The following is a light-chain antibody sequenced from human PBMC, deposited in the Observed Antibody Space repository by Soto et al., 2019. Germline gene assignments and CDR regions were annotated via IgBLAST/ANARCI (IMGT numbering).Light chain of an antibody. CDR1: QSVSSY. Sequence: EIVMTQSPATLSVSPGETATLSCRASQSVSSYLAWYQQKPGQAPRLLIYGASTSATGFPARFSGSGSGTAFTLTTSGLQTEDFAVYSCQQYNDWPLFTFGQGTRLEIK. CDR2: GAS. CDR3: QQYNDWPLFT. V-gene: IGKV3-15*01. J-gene: IGKJ5*01.